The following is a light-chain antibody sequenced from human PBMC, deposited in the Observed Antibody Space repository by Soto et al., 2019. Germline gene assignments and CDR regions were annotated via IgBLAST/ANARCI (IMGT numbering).Light chain of an antibody. Sequence: EIVLTQSPATLSLSPGERVTLSCRASQSISSHLAWYQQKPGQAPRLLMYDASNRATGIPARFSGSGSGTDFPLTISSLEPEDFAVYYCQQRSNWPLTFGGGTKVEIK. V-gene: IGKV3-11*01. CDR3: QQRSNWPLT. J-gene: IGKJ4*01. CDR1: QSISSH. CDR2: DAS.